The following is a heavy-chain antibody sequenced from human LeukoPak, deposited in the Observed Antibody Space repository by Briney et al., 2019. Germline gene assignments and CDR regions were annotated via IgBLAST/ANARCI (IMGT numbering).Heavy chain of an antibody. D-gene: IGHD4-17*01. V-gene: IGHV4-31*03. CDR2: IYYSGST. CDR3: ARADYYGDLLFDY. Sequence: PSETLSLTCTVSGGSISSGGYYWSWIRQHPGKGLEWIGYIYYSGSTYYNPSLKSRVTISVDTSKNQFSLKLSSVTAADTAVYYCARADYYGDLLFDYWGQGTLVTVSS. J-gene: IGHJ4*02. CDR1: GGSISSGGYY.